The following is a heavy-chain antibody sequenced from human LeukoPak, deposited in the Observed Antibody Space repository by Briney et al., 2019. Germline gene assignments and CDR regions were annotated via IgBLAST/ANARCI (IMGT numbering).Heavy chain of an antibody. Sequence: PGGSLRLSCAATGFIFSDFEMNWVRQAPVKGLEWISYISTSGASTYYADSVKGRFTVSRDNAKNSMFLRMDTLRADDTAVYYCARERGYSYGYSGYHDQWGQGILVTVSS. CDR2: ISTSGAST. J-gene: IGHJ4*02. CDR3: ARERGYSYGYSGYHDQ. V-gene: IGHV3-48*03. D-gene: IGHD5-18*01. CDR1: GFIFSDFE.